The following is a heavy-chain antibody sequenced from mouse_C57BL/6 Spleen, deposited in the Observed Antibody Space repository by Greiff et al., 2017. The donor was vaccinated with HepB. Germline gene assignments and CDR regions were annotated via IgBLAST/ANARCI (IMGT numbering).Heavy chain of an antibody. J-gene: IGHJ4*01. V-gene: IGHV5-17*01. CDR3: ARGGLRYYAMDY. CDR2: ISSGSSTI. CDR1: GFTFSDYG. Sequence: EVKVVESGGGLVKPGGSLKLSCAASGFTFSDYGMHWVRQAPEKGLEWVAYISSGSSTIYYADTVKGRFTISRDNAKNTLFLQMTSLRSEDTAMYYCARGGLRYYAMDYWGQGTSVTVSS. D-gene: IGHD2-2*01.